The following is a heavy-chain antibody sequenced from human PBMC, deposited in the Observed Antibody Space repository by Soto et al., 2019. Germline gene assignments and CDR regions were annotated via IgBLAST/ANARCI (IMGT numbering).Heavy chain of an antibody. J-gene: IGHJ5*02. Sequence: QVQLVQSGAEVKKPGSSVKVSCKASGVTFNNHAINWVRQAPGQGLEWMGGIITICGTSNYAQKFQGRVTITADESTRTAYRELSSRRSEDTAVYYCGRGKMREMATILRDKWFDPWGQGNLVTVSS. CDR3: GRGKMREMATILRDKWFDP. CDR2: IITICGTS. V-gene: IGHV1-69*01. D-gene: IGHD5-12*01. CDR1: GVTFNNHA.